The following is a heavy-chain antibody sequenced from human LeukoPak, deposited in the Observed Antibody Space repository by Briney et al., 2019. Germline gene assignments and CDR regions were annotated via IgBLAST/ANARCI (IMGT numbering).Heavy chain of an antibody. D-gene: IGHD6-19*01. CDR2: IHYSGST. J-gene: IGHJ4*02. Sequence: SETLSLTCTVSGGSISSYYWSWIRQPPGKGLEWIGYIHYSGSTNYNPSLQSRVTISVDTSKNQFSLNLSSVTAADTAVYYCARGRSSGSEDFWGKGTLVTVSS. CDR3: ARGRSSGSEDF. CDR1: GGSISSYY. V-gene: IGHV4-59*01.